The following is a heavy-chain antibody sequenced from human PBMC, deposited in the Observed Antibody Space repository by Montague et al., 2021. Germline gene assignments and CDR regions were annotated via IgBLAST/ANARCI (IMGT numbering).Heavy chain of an antibody. Sequence: SETLSLTCSVSGGSISRRPYYWAWIRQPPGKGLEWIATISYNGSPYSDSALKSRVTISVDTSKNQLSLRLTSVTGTDTAVYYCARLTFAIGDTPEVFDIWGQGTTVTVSS. CDR3: ARLTFAIGDTPEVFDI. CDR2: ISYNGSP. D-gene: IGHD3/OR15-3a*01. J-gene: IGHJ3*02. CDR1: GGSISRRPYY. V-gene: IGHV4-39*01.